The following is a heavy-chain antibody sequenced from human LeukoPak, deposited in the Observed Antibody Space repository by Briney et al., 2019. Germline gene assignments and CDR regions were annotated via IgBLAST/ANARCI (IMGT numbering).Heavy chain of an antibody. V-gene: IGHV1-18*01. Sequence: ASVKVSCKASGYTVNTYGITWVRQAAGQGLECMGWTSGYNGKTKYAQKLQDRVTMTTDTSTTTAYMELRSLRSDDTAVYYCARAGAVVDNWFDPWGQGTLVTVSS. CDR3: ARAGAVVDNWFDP. D-gene: IGHD2-15*01. CDR2: TSGYNGKT. CDR1: GYTVNTYG. J-gene: IGHJ5*02.